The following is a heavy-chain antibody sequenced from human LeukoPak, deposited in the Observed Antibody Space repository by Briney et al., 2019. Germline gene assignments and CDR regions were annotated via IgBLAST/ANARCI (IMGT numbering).Heavy chain of an antibody. Sequence: ASVKVSCKASGYMFNIYGISWVRLAPGQGLEWMGWISAFNGNTNYARNFQDRVTMTTDTSTSTAYMELTSLSSDDTAVYYCARSPPSTGYDRFDTWGQGTLVTVSS. V-gene: IGHV1-18*01. CDR3: ARSPPSTGYDRFDT. D-gene: IGHD5-12*01. CDR2: ISAFNGNT. J-gene: IGHJ4*02. CDR1: GYMFNIYG.